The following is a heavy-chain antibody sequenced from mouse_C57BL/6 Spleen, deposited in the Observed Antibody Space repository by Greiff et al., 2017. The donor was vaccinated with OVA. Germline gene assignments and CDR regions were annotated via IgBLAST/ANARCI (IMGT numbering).Heavy chain of an antibody. J-gene: IGHJ3*01. CDR3: ATSYGSSSWFAY. CDR1: GYTFTSYW. D-gene: IGHD1-1*01. Sequence: QVQLKQPGAELVKPGASVKLSCKASGYTFTSYWMQWVKQRPGQGLEWIGEIDPSDSYTNYNQKFKGKATLTVDTSSSTAYMQLSSLTSEDSAVYYCATSYGSSSWFAYWGQGTLVTVSA. CDR2: IDPSDSYT. V-gene: IGHV1-50*01.